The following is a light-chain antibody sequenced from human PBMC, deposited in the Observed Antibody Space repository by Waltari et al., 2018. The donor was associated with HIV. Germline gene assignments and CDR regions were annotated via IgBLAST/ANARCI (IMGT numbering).Light chain of an antibody. Sequence: SLGERATINCKSSQSVLFSSQNKNYLAWYQQKPGQPPKLLISWASARESGVPDRFSGGGSGTDFTLTISSLQAEDVAVYFCQQYFISPPTFGRGTKLEI. CDR1: QSVLFSSQNKNY. V-gene: IGKV4-1*01. CDR2: WAS. CDR3: QQYFISPPT. J-gene: IGKJ2*01.